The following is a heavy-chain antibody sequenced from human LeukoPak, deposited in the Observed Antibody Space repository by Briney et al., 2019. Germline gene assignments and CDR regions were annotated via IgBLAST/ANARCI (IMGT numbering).Heavy chain of an antibody. Sequence: RTGGSLRLSCAASGFTFSSYSMNWVRQAPGKGLEWVSSISSSSSYIYYADSVKGRFTISRDNAKNSLYLQMNSLRAEDTAVYYCARDKGPADSRGYWSRWGQGTLVTVSS. J-gene: IGHJ4*02. CDR2: ISSSSSYI. D-gene: IGHD3-22*01. V-gene: IGHV3-21*01. CDR3: ARDKGPADSRGYWSR. CDR1: GFTFSSYS.